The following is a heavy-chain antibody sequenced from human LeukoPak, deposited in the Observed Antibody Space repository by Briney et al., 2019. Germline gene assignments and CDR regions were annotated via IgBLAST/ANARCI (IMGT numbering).Heavy chain of an antibody. V-gene: IGHV3-30-3*01. J-gene: IGHJ4*02. CDR2: ISKDGSDK. CDR1: GFTFSDYA. CDR3: ARDYWWNYDY. Sequence: GRSLRLSCAASGFTFSDYAMHWVRQAPGKGLEWVAVISKDGSDKYYPGSVRGRFTISRDNSKDTIYLQMDSLRAEDTAIYYCARDYWWNYDYWGQGTLVTVSS. D-gene: IGHD1-7*01.